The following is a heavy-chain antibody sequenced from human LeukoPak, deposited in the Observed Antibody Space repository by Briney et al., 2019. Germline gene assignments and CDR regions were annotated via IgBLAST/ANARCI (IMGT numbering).Heavy chain of an antibody. V-gene: IGHV3-21*01. D-gene: IGHD3-10*01. CDR2: ISSSSSYI. Sequence: GGSLRLSCAASGFTFSSYSMNWVRQAPGKGLEWVSSISSSSSYIYYADSVKGRFTISRDNAKNSLYLQMNKLRAEDTAGYYCAIGSGSHYRRDYWGQGTLVAVS. CDR3: AIGSGSHYRRDY. J-gene: IGHJ4*02. CDR1: GFTFSSYS.